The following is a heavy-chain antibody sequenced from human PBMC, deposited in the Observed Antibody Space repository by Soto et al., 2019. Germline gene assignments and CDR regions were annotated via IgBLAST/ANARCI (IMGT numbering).Heavy chain of an antibody. D-gene: IGHD3-22*01. CDR2: IDPSDSYT. V-gene: IGHV5-10-1*01. Sequence: GESLKISCKGSGYSFTSYWISWVRQMPGKGLEWMGRIDPSDSYTNYSPSFQGHVTISADKSISTAYLQWSSLKASDTAMYYCARHGLSTLSSGYYWGLIRFAPWGQGTLVTVSS. CDR1: GYSFTSYW. J-gene: IGHJ5*02. CDR3: ARHGLSTLSSGYYWGLIRFAP.